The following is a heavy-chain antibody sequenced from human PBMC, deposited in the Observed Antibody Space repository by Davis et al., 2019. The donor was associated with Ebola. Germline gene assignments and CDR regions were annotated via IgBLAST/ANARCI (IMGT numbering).Heavy chain of an antibody. CDR2: ISLDGSSK. CDR3: ARERHLMEGLPTATPDY. Sequence: PGGSLRLSCAASGFSFSYHWMHWVRQAPGKGLEWVTVISLDGSSKLYADSVKGRFTVSKDNFKNTVYLHMTSLRPEDTAVYHCARERHLMEGLPTATPDYWGQGTLVTVSS. J-gene: IGHJ4*02. CDR1: GFSFSYHW. D-gene: IGHD3-16*01. V-gene: IGHV3-30*03.